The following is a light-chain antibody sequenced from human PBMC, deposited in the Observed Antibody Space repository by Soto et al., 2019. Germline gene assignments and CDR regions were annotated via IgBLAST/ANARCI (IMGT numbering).Light chain of an antibody. CDR1: QSTSSW. CDR3: QQDYNYPLT. CDR2: KAS. J-gene: IGKJ1*01. Sequence: DIQMTQSPSTLSASVGDTVTITCRASQSTSSWLSWYQQTPGKAPKLLIFKASTSQSGVPSSFSGSGSGTEFTLTISSLQPGDFATYYCQQDYNYPLTFGQGTKVDI. V-gene: IGKV1-5*03.